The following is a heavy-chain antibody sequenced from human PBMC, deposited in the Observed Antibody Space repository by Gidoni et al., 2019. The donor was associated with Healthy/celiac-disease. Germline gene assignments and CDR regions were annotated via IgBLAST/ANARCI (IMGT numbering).Heavy chain of an antibody. CDR2: IIPIFGTA. CDR3: ARDRISGATRYFDY. CDR1: GGTFSSYA. V-gene: IGHV1-69*01. D-gene: IGHD1-26*01. Sequence: QVQLVQSGAEVKKPGSSVKVPCKASGGTFSSYAISWVRQAPGQGLEWMGGIIPIFGTANYAQKFQGRVTITADESTSTAYMELSSLRSEDTAVYYCARDRISGATRYFDYWGQGTLVTVSS. J-gene: IGHJ4*02.